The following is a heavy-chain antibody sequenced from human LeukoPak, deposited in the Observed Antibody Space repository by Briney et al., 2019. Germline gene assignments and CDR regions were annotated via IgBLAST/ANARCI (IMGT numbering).Heavy chain of an antibody. J-gene: IGHJ6*04. CDR3: AAVSRRNYYGSGSYYIPYYYGMDV. Sequence: GASVKVSCKASGFTFTSSAMQWVRQARGQRLEWIGWIVVGSGNTNYAQKFQERVTITRDMSTSTAYMELSSLRSEDTAVYYCAAVSRRNYYGSGSYYIPYYYGMDVWGKGTTVTVSS. D-gene: IGHD3-10*01. CDR2: IVVGSGNT. V-gene: IGHV1-58*02. CDR1: GFTFTSSA.